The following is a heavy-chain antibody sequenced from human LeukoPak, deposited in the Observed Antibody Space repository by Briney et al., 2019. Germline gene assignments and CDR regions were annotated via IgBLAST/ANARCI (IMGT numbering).Heavy chain of an antibody. J-gene: IGHJ5*02. CDR1: DGSIINNNHY. CDR2: IYYSGST. CDR3: ARWSGFLYNWFDP. Sequence: SETLSLTCTVSDGSIINNNHYWGWTRQPPGKGLEWIGSIYYSGSTHYNPSLKSRVTISVDTSNNQFSLKLSSVTAADTAVYYCARWSGFLYNWFDPWGQGTLVTVSS. V-gene: IGHV4-39*01. D-gene: IGHD3-3*01.